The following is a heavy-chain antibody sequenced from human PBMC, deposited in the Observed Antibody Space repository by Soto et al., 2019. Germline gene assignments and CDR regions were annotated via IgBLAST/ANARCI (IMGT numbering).Heavy chain of an antibody. CDR2: FTRRGNI. V-gene: IGHV3-23*01. D-gene: IGHD3-10*01. CDR1: GFTFSDYS. CDR3: AREYAPGSPNYDY. Sequence: ESAGGLVQPGGSLRLSCAASGFTFSDYSMSWVRQAPGRGLEWVSTFTRRGNIYYADSVKGRFTISRDNSKSTLYLQMDSLRAEDTALYYCAREYAPGSPNYDYWGLGTLVTVSS. J-gene: IGHJ4*02.